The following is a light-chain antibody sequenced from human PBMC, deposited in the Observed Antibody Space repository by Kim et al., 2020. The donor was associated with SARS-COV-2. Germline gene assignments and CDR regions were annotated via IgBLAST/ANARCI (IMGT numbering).Light chain of an antibody. CDR3: LQHKSYPYS. Sequence: SASVGDRVTITCRASQDINRFLAWFQQKPGKVPKRLIYHASTLQSGVPSRFSGSGSGTEFSFTISSLQPEDFATYYCLQHKSYPYSFGQGTQLEI. V-gene: IGKV1-17*03. J-gene: IGKJ2*03. CDR1: QDINRF. CDR2: HAS.